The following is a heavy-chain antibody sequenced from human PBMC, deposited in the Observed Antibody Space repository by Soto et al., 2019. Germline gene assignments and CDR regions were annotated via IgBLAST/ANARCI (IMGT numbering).Heavy chain of an antibody. CDR1: GGSISTYY. Sequence: SETLSLTCTVSGGSISTYYWTWIRQSPGKGLEWIGYVYSSGSTKYNPSLSSRVTISLDTSKSQFSLKLNSVTAADTAVYYCARRKTRPEAFDYWGQGTQVTVS. J-gene: IGHJ4*02. CDR2: VYSSGST. CDR3: ARRKTRPEAFDY. V-gene: IGHV4-59*08.